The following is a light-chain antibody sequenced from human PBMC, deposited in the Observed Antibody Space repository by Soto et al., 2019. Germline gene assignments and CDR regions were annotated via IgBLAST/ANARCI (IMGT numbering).Light chain of an antibody. CDR3: SSYTTSNSWV. Sequence: QSALTQPASVSGAPGQSITISCTGTSSDVGGYNFVSWYQQHPDKAAKLMIYDVSNRPSGVSDRFSGSKSGNTASLAISGLQAEDEADYYCSSYTTSNSWVFGGGTKLTVL. CDR1: SSDVGGYNF. V-gene: IGLV2-14*01. CDR2: DVS. J-gene: IGLJ3*02.